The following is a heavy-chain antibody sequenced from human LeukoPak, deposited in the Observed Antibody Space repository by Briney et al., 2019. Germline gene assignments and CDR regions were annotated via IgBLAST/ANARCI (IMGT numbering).Heavy chain of an antibody. Sequence: GSPRLSCAASGFIFTSHSMNWVRQAPGKGLEWVSFIDSSSSSIHYADSVRGRFTISRDNAKNLLYLQMNSLRAEDTAEYFCARGNGPGSFIIDYWGQGTLVAASS. V-gene: IGHV3-48*01. CDR2: IDSSSSSI. CDR1: GFIFTSHS. CDR3: ARGNGPGSFIIDY. J-gene: IGHJ4*02. D-gene: IGHD3-10*01.